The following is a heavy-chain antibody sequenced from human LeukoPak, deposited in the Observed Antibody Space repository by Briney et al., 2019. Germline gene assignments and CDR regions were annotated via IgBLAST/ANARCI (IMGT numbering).Heavy chain of an antibody. Sequence: ASVKVSCKAFGYTFTSNYMHWVRQAPGQGPEWMGVISPSGGSTTYAQKFQGRVTLTRDMSTSTDYLELSSLRSEDTAVYYCARVGADYGDYGPWGAYYYYYYMDVWGKGTTVTVSS. D-gene: IGHD4-17*01. V-gene: IGHV1-46*01. J-gene: IGHJ6*03. CDR2: ISPSGGST. CDR1: GYTFTSNY. CDR3: ARVGADYGDYGPWGAYYYYYYMDV.